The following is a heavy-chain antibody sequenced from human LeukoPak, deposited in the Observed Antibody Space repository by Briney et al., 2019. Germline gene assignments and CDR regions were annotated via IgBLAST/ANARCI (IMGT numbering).Heavy chain of an antibody. Sequence: SETLSLTCTVSGYSISSGYYWGWIRQPPGKGMEWIGSISHSGSTYYNPSLKSRVTISVDTSKNQFSLKLRSVTAADTAMYYCAKGDCSSASCQFDYWGQGTLVTVSS. J-gene: IGHJ4*02. CDR2: ISHSGST. V-gene: IGHV4-38-2*02. CDR3: AKGDCSSASCQFDY. CDR1: GYSISSGYY. D-gene: IGHD2-2*01.